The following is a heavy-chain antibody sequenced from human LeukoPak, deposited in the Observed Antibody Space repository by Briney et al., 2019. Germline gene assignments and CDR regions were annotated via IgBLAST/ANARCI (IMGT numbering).Heavy chain of an antibody. CDR3: ARAISTGADAFDI. CDR2: INWNGNNI. Sequence: GGSLRLSCAASGFIFDDYDVSWVRQAPGKGLEWVSNINWNGNNIGYADSVRGRFTISRDNAKNSLYLQMTSLTAGDTAVYYCARAISTGADAFDIWGQGTMVTVSS. D-gene: IGHD3-22*01. CDR1: GFIFDDYD. V-gene: IGHV3-20*04. J-gene: IGHJ3*02.